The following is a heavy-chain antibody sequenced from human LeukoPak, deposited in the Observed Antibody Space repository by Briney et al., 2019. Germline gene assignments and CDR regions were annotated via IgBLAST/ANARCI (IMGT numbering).Heavy chain of an antibody. Sequence: SETLSLTCAVSPGSMDSGLYYWTWIRQPAGKGLEWIGRTTNKQGIPYNPSLRSRRTRTLDSSNNHLSLKVTSVTAADTAVYYCARETKDIYSPSWGLYDTYYYIDAWGKGTTVTDPS. CDR2: TTNKQGI. CDR3: ARETKDIYSPSWGLYDTYYYIDA. J-gene: IGHJ6*03. CDR1: PGSMDSGLYY. V-gene: IGHV4-61*02. D-gene: IGHD5/OR15-5a*01.